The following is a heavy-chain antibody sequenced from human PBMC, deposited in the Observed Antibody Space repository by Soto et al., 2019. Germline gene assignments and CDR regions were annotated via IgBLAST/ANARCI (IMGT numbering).Heavy chain of an antibody. J-gene: IGHJ4*02. D-gene: IGHD6-6*01. CDR2: TKSKTDGGTT. CDR3: TTGPSIAAQGFDY. V-gene: IGHV3-15*01. CDR1: GFTFSNAW. Sequence: EVQLVESGGGLVKPGGSLRLSCAASGFTFSNAWMSWVRQAPGKGLEWVGRTKSKTDGGTTDYAAPVKGRFTISRDDSKNTLYLQMNSLKTEDTAVYYCTTGPSIAAQGFDYWGQGTLVTVSS.